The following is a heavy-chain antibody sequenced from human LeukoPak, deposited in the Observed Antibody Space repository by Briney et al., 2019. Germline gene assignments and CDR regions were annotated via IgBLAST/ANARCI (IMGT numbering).Heavy chain of an antibody. Sequence: SETLSLTCAVYGGSFSGYYRSWIRQPPGKGLEWIGEINHSGSTNYNPSLKSRVTISVDTSKNQFSLKLSSVTAADTAVYYCARRVGYYGSGSYLPHLTVDYWGQGTLVTVSS. CDR3: ARRVGYYGSGSYLPHLTVDY. J-gene: IGHJ4*02. CDR1: GGSFSGYY. CDR2: INHSGST. D-gene: IGHD3-10*01. V-gene: IGHV4-34*01.